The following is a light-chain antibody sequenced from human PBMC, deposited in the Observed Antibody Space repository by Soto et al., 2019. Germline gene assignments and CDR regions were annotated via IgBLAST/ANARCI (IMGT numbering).Light chain of an antibody. Sequence: DIQMTQSPSTLSASVGDRVTITCRASQSINSWLAWYQQEPGKAPKLLIYRASTLQSGVPSRFSGSGSGTEFTPTISSLQPDDFATYYCQHYNSYPPWTFGQGTKVEIK. J-gene: IGKJ1*01. CDR1: QSINSW. V-gene: IGKV1-5*03. CDR3: QHYNSYPPWT. CDR2: RAS.